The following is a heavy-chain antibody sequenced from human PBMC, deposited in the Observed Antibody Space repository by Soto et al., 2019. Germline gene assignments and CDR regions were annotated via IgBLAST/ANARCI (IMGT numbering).Heavy chain of an antibody. V-gene: IGHV3-30-3*01. Sequence: QVQLVESGGGVVQPGRSLRLSCAASGFTFSSYAMHWVRQAPGKGLEWVAVISYDGSNKYYADSVKGRFTISRDNSKNTLYLQMNSLRAEDTAVYYCARDGPPCCGGDCQNWFDPWGQGTLVTVSS. CDR3: ARDGPPCCGGDCQNWFDP. CDR2: ISYDGSNK. D-gene: IGHD2-21*02. CDR1: GFTFSSYA. J-gene: IGHJ5*02.